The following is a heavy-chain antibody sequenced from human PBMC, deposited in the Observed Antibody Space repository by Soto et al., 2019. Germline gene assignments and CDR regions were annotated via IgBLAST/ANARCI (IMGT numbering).Heavy chain of an antibody. Sequence: QVQLVQSGAEVKKPGSSVKVSCKASGGTFSSYTISWVRQAPGQGLEWMGRIIPILGIANYAQKFQGRVTITADKSTSTAYMELSSLRSEDTAVYYCARDPPNLGAGAPFDYWGQGTLVTVSS. CDR2: IIPILGIA. J-gene: IGHJ4*02. D-gene: IGHD1-26*01. CDR1: GGTFSSYT. V-gene: IGHV1-69*08. CDR3: ARDPPNLGAGAPFDY.